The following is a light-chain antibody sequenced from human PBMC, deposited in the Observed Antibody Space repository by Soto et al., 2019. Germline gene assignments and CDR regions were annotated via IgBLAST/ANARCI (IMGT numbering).Light chain of an antibody. CDR2: AAS. CDR1: QGVSTY. CDR3: QQLESYPST. Sequence: VLWMTQSPSLLSASTGDRVTITCRTSQGVSTYVAWYQQKPGEPPKPLIYAASTLHSGVPSRFSGSGSGTDFTLTISSLQPDDFATYYCQQLESYPSTFGGGTKVDIK. V-gene: IGKV1D-8*03. J-gene: IGKJ4*01.